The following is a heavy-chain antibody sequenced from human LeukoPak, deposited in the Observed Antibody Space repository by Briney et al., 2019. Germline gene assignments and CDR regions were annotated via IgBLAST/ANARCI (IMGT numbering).Heavy chain of an antibody. CDR2: ISAYNGNT. CDR3: ARVPLYGSGTRDFDY. J-gene: IGHJ4*02. Sequence: GASVKVSCKASGYTLTSYGISWVRQAPGQGLEWMGWISAYNGNTNYAQKLQGRVTMTTDTSTSTAYMELRSLRSDDTAVYYCARVPLYGSGTRDFDYWGQGTLVTVSS. V-gene: IGHV1-18*01. D-gene: IGHD3-10*01. CDR1: GYTLTSYG.